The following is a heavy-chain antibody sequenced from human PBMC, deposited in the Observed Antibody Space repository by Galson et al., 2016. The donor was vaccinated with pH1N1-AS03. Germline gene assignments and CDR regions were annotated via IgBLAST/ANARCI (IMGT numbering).Heavy chain of an antibody. J-gene: IGHJ3*02. CDR1: GASISDGGYY. D-gene: IGHD4-17*01. CDR2: IYYSGST. V-gene: IGHV4-31*03. CDR3: ARDRHDYGPDPFDI. Sequence: TLSLTCTVSGASISDGGYYWSWIRHFPGKGLEWIGYIYYSGSTYYNPSLKSRLTISVDTSKNQFSLKLNSVTAADTAVYYCARDRHDYGPDPFDIWGQGTMVTVSS.